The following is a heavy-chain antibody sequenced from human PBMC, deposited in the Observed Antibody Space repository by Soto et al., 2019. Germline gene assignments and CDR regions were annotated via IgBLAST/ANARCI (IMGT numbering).Heavy chain of an antibody. CDR2: IDHSGST. J-gene: IGHJ4*02. CDR3: ARYGSGIRFDD. V-gene: IGHV4-34*01. D-gene: IGHD3-10*01. Sequence: SETLSLTCAVFGGSFSGYYWSWIRQPPGKGLEWIGEIDHSGSTNYNPSLKSRVTTSVDTSKNQFSLKLTSVTAADTAVYYCARYGSGIRFDDWGQGALVTVSS. CDR1: GGSFSGYY.